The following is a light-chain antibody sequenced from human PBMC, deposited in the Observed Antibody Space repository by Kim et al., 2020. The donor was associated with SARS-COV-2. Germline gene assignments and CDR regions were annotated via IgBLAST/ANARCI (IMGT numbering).Light chain of an antibody. V-gene: IGLV3-1*01. CDR1: KLGTKY. CDR2: QDS. CDR3: QALDSSADVV. Sequence: VSPRQTASITCSGDKLGTKYACWYQQKPGQSPVQVIYQDSNRRTGIPERFSGSNSGNTATLINSGTRTMDEADYYCQALDSSADVVFGGGTQLTVL. J-gene: IGLJ2*01.